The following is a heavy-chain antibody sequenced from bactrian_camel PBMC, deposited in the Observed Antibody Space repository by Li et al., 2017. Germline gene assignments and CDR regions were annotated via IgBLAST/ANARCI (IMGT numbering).Heavy chain of an antibody. CDR1: GFTFTNYW. CDR2: SSSGALSL. CDR3: VREQKSGDYAPAFGY. Sequence: QLVESGGGSVQAGGSLRLSCAASGFTFTNYWMHWVRQGPGKGLEWVSSSSSGALSLVYADSVKGRFTISRDNAKNTVYLQMNSLKPEDTAVYYCVREQKSGDYAPAFGYWGQGTQVTVS. D-gene: IGHD4*01. J-gene: IGHJ6*01. V-gene: IGHV3S25*01.